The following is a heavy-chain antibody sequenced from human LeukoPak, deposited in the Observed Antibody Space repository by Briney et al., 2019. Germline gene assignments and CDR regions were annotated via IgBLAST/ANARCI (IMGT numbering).Heavy chain of an antibody. J-gene: IGHJ6*03. D-gene: IGHD5-12*01. CDR3: ARDYVDIVATITADYYYYMDV. CDR2: ISYDGSNK. V-gene: IGHV3-30*01. Sequence: GGSLRLSCAASGFTFSSYAMHWVRQAPGKGLECVAVISYDGSNKYYADSVKGRFTISRDNSKNTLYLQMNSLRAEDTAVYYCARDYVDIVATITADYYYYMDVWGKGTTVTVSS. CDR1: GFTFSSYA.